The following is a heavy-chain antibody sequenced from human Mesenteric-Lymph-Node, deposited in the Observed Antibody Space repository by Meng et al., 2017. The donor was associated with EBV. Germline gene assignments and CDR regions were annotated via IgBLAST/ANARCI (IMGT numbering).Heavy chain of an antibody. Sequence: QVQLMQSGAEVKKPGASVRVSRTASGYTFSNYDIKWVRQAPGQGLEWMGWMNPKTGNTGFAQKFKGRVTMTRNTSISTGYMELRSLRSDDTAVYYCARASGWSYLAFWGQGTLVTVSS. V-gene: IGHV1-8*01. J-gene: IGHJ4*02. CDR3: ARASGWSYLAF. CDR1: GYTFSNYD. CDR2: MNPKTGNT. D-gene: IGHD2-15*01.